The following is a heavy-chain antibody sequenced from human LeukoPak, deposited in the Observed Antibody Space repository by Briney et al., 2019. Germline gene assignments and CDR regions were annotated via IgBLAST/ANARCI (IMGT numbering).Heavy chain of an antibody. Sequence: SGPALVQPTQTLTLTCSFSGFSLSTSGMRVSWIRQPTGKALEWLARIDWDDAKFYSTSLKTRLAISKDTSKNQVVLTMTNMDPVDTGTYYCARMGAASSGYSHYYYFMDVWGEGTTVTVSS. D-gene: IGHD3-22*01. V-gene: IGHV2-70*04. J-gene: IGHJ6*03. CDR1: GFSLSTSGMR. CDR2: IDWDDAK. CDR3: ARMGAASSGYSHYYYFMDV.